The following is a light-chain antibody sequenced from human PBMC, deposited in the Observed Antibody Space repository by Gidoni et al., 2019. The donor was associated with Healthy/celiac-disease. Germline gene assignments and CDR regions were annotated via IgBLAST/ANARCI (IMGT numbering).Light chain of an antibody. V-gene: IGLV2-14*03. J-gene: IGLJ3*02. CDR1: GSDVGGYNY. CDR3: SSYTSSSTWV. CDR2: DVS. Sequence: QSALTQPASVSGSPGQSSTISCTGTGSDVGGYNYVSWYQQHPGKAPKLMIYDVSNRPSGVSNRFSGSKSGNTASLTISGLQAEDEADYYCSSYTSSSTWVFGGGTKLTVL.